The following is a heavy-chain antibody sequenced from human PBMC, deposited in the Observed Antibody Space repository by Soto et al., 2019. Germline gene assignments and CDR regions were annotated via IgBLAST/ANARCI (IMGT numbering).Heavy chain of an antibody. CDR2: IYHSGSI. CDR3: AREDDGGDSLDV. CDR1: GDSISSDYYH. V-gene: IGHV4-30-4*08. J-gene: IGHJ6*02. Sequence: QVQLQQSGPGLVKPSQTLSLTCTVSGDSISSDYYHWTWIRQSPGKGLEWIGYIYHSGSILYNPSLKSRVTISVDTSKNQFSLHLTSVTAADTAVYFCAREDDGGDSLDVWGQGTTVTVSS. D-gene: IGHD2-21*02.